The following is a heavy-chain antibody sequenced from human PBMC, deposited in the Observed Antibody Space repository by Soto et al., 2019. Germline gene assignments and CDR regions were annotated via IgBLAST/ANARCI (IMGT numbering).Heavy chain of an antibody. CDR2: IIPILGIA. CDR1: GGTFSSYT. D-gene: IGHD6-13*01. V-gene: IGHV1-69*02. Sequence: ASVKVSCKASGGTFSSYTISWVRQAPGQGLEWMGRIIPILGIANYAQKFQGRVTITADKSTSTAYMELSSLRSEDTAVYYCARHTERIAEIHDAFDIWGQGTMVTVSS. CDR3: ARHTERIAEIHDAFDI. J-gene: IGHJ3*02.